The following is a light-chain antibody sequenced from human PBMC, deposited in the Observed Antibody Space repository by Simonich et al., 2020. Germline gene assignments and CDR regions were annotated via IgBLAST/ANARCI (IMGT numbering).Light chain of an antibody. CDR3: SSYTSSSTLV. CDR2: DVS. Sequence: QSALTQPASVSGSPGQSITISCTGTSSDVGGYNYVSWYQQHQGKAPKLMIYDVSKRPSGVSNRFSGSKSGNTASLTISVLQAEDEADYYCSSYTSSSTLVFGGGTKLTVL. V-gene: IGLV2-14*01. J-gene: IGLJ2*01. CDR1: SSDVGGYNY.